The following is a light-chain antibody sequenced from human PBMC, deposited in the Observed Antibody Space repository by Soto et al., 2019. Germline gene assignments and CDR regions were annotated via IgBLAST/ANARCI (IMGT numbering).Light chain of an antibody. Sequence: EIVLMQYPATLSLAPGERTTLSCRASQSVSSSDLAWYQQKPGQAPRLLICGASSRATGIPDRFSGCGSGTDLTLTISRLEPEDFAVYNCQQYGSSQITFGQGTRLEIK. J-gene: IGKJ5*01. CDR2: GAS. CDR1: QSVSSSD. CDR3: QQYGSSQIT. V-gene: IGKV3-20*01.